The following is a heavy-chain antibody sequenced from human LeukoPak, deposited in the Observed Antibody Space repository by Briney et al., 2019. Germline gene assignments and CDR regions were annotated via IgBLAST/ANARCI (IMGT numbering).Heavy chain of an antibody. J-gene: IGHJ6*02. CDR3: ARDGGSYIVVVVAATTYGMDV. V-gene: IGHV1-2*02. CDR2: INPNSGGT. Sequence: ASVKVSCKASGYTFIGYYMHWVRQAPGQGLEWMGWINPNSGGTNYAQKFQGRVTMTRDTSISTAYMELSRLRSDDTAVYYCARDGGSYIVVVVAATTYGMDVWGQGTTVTVSS. D-gene: IGHD2-15*01. CDR1: GYTFIGYY.